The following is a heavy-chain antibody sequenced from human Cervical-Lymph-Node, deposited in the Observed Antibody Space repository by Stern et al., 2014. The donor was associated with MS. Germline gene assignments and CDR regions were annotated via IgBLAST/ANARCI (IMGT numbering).Heavy chain of an antibody. J-gene: IGHJ4*02. Sequence: EVKLVESGGGVIQPGGSLRLSCTASGFTVSRDYMTWVRQAPGKGLEGVSLRTNVGSTFYTDSVKGRFTISRDDSKNTVYLHMTSLRAEDTAMYYCARDTSSPERSDWWGQGTLGTVSS. CDR2: RTNVGST. D-gene: IGHD1-1*01. V-gene: IGHV3-53*01. CDR1: GFTVSRDY. CDR3: ARDTSSPERSDW.